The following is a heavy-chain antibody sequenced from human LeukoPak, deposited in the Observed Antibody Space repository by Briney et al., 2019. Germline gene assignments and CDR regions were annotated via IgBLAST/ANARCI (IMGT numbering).Heavy chain of an antibody. V-gene: IGHV1-2*02. J-gene: IGHJ4*02. Sequence: WASVKVSCKASGGTFSSYAISWVRQAPGQGLEWMGWINPNSGGTNYAQKFQGRVTMTRDTSISTAYMDLSRLTSDDTAVYYCARDGRGIAAPEDYWGQGTLVTVSS. CDR1: GGTFSSYA. CDR3: ARDGRGIAAPEDY. CDR2: INPNSGGT. D-gene: IGHD6-13*01.